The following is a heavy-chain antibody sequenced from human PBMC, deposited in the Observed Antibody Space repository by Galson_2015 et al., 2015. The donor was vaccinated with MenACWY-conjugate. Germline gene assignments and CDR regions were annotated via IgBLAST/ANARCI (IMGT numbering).Heavy chain of an antibody. CDR2: IWYDRSNK. D-gene: IGHD2/OR15-2a*01. J-gene: IGHJ4*02. CDR3: VRDRSMAYFDY. V-gene: IGHV3-33*01. CDR1: GFTFSSHG. Sequence: SLRLSCAASGFTFSSHGMHWVRQAPGKGLEWVAVIWYDRSNKYYADSVKGRFTFSRDNSRNTLFLQMNSLRAEDTAVYYCVRDRSMAYFDYWGQGALVIVSS.